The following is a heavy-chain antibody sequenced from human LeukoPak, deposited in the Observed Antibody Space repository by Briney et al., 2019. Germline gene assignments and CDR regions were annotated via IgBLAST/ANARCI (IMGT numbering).Heavy chain of an antibody. CDR3: TTDVGSGSYQPPRY. V-gene: IGHV3-15*01. CDR2: IKSKTDGGTT. Sequence: GGSLRLSCAASGFTFSSYAMSWVRQAPGKGLEWVGRIKSKTDGGTTDYAAPVKGRFTISRDDSKNTLYLQMNSLKTEDTAVYYCTTDVGSGSYQPPRYWGQGTLVTVSS. J-gene: IGHJ4*02. CDR1: GFTFSSYA. D-gene: IGHD1-26*01.